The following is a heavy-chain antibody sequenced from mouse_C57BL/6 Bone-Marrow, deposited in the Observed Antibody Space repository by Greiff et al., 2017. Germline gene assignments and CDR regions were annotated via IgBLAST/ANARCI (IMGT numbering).Heavy chain of an antibody. CDR1: GYTFTDYY. CDR2: INPNNGGT. Sequence: EVQLQQSGPELVKPGASVKISCKASGYTFTDYYMNWVKQSHGKSLEWIGDINPNNGGTSYNQKFKGKATLTVAKSSSTAYMELRSLTSEDSAVYYCARAEDSSGYPYAMDYWGQGTSVTVAS. J-gene: IGHJ4*01. V-gene: IGHV1-26*01. D-gene: IGHD3-2*02. CDR3: ARAEDSSGYPYAMDY.